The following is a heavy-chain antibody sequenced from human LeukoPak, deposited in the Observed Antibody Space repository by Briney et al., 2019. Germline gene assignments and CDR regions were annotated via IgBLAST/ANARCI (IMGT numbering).Heavy chain of an antibody. CDR2: INHSGST. J-gene: IGHJ4*02. CDR3: ARVASTRKSTKYYYASSGYYPDY. CDR1: GGSFSGYY. D-gene: IGHD3-22*01. V-gene: IGHV4-34*01. Sequence: SETLSLTCAVYGGSFSGYYWSWIRQPPGKGLEWIGEINHSGSTNYNPSLKSRVTISVDTSKNQFSLKLSSVTAADTAVYYCARVASTRKSTKYYYASSGYYPDYWGQGTLVTVSX.